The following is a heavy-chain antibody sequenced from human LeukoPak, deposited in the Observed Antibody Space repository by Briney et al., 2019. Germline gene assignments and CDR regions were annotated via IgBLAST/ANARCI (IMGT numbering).Heavy chain of an antibody. CDR3: AKGIAAAGKGSFDY. CDR1: GFTFDDYA. CDR2: ISWNSGSI. V-gene: IGHV3-9*01. D-gene: IGHD6-13*01. J-gene: IGHJ4*02. Sequence: GGSLRLPCAASGFTFDDYAMHWVRQAPGKGLEWVSGISWNSGSIGYADSVKGRFTISRDNAKNSLYLQMNSLRAEDTALYYCAKGIAAAGKGSFDYWGQGTLVTVSS.